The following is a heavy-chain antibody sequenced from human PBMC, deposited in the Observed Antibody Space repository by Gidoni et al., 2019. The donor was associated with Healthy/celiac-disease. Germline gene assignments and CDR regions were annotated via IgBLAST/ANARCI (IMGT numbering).Heavy chain of an antibody. CDR2: IIPILGIA. J-gene: IGHJ6*03. Sequence: QLQLVQSGAEVKKTGSSVKVSCQASGGTFSSSAISWVRQAPGQGLEWMGRIIPILGIANDAQKFQGRVTITADKSTNTAYMELSSLRSEDTAVYYCARVGYEYYYMDVWGKGTTVTVSS. CDR1: GGTFSSSA. CDR3: ARVGYEYYYMDV. V-gene: IGHV1-69*04. D-gene: IGHD5-18*01.